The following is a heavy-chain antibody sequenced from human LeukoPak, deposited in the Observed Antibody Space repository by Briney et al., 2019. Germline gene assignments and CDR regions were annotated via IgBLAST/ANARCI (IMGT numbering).Heavy chain of an antibody. CDR3: ARHGSAHGRMDY. CDR2: IYYSGST. D-gene: IGHD1-26*01. V-gene: IGHV4-59*08. Sequence: PSETLSLTCTVSGGSISSYYWSWIRQPPGKGLEWIGYIYYSGSTNYNPSLKSRVTISVDTSKTQFSLKLSSVTAADTAVYYCARHGSAHGRMDYWGQGTLVTVSS. J-gene: IGHJ4*02. CDR1: GGSISSYY.